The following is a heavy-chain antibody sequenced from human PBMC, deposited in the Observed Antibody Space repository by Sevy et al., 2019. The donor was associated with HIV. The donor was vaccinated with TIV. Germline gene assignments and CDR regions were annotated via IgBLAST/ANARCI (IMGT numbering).Heavy chain of an antibody. Sequence: SETLSLTCTVSGDSISGYYWSWIRQSPGKGLQWIGYIYYNGRTNYDPSLKSRVTISADTSKNQFSLNLSSVTAADTAIYYCARAAADYYYAMDVWGQGTTVTVSS. CDR1: GDSISGYY. CDR3: ARAAADYYYAMDV. V-gene: IGHV4-59*01. CDR2: IYYNGRT. J-gene: IGHJ6*02.